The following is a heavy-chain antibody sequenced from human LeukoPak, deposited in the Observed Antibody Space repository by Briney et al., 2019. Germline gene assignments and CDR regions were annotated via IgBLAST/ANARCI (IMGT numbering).Heavy chain of an antibody. CDR3: AEGLGDYDDFRLGF. Sequence: SGGSLRLSCAASIFSFSTFGFHWVRQAPGKGLEWVAFIPYDGSDKYYADSVKGRFTVSRDNSKNTLYLHMNSLRVEDTAVYYCAEGLGDYDDFRLGFWGQGTLVTVSS. D-gene: IGHD4-17*01. CDR2: IPYDGSDK. CDR1: IFSFSTFG. V-gene: IGHV3-30*02. J-gene: IGHJ4*02.